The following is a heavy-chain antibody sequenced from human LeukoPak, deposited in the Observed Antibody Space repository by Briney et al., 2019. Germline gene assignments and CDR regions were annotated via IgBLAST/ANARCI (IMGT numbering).Heavy chain of an antibody. Sequence: PGGSLRLSCAASGFTFSSYWMSWVRQAPGKGLEWVANIKQDGSEKYYVDSVKGRFTISRDNAKNSLYLQMNSLRAEDTAVYYCARGHSGYDIVSYYYGMDVWGQGTTVTVSS. J-gene: IGHJ6*02. V-gene: IGHV3-7*01. CDR3: ARGHSGYDIVSYYYGMDV. CDR1: GFTFSSYW. CDR2: IKQDGSEK. D-gene: IGHD5-12*01.